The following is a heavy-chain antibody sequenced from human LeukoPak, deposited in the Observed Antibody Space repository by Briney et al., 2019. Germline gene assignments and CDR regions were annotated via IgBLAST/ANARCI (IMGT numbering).Heavy chain of an antibody. CDR1: GFTFSSYA. CDR3: AGVSESGWSYFDY. Sequence: PGGSLRLSCAASGFTFSSYAMHWVRQAPGKGLEWVAVISYDGSNKYYADSVKGRFSISRDNSKNTLYLQMSSLRDEDTAVYYCAGVSESGWSYFDYWGQGTLVTVSS. D-gene: IGHD6-19*01. CDR2: ISYDGSNK. V-gene: IGHV3-30*03. J-gene: IGHJ4*02.